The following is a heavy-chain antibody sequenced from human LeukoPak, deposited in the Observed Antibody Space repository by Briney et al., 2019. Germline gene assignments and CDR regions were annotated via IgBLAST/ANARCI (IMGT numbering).Heavy chain of an antibody. CDR1: GGSISSYY. CDR3: ARDYCSGGSCYWDY. Sequence: PSETLSLTCTVSGGSISSYYWSWIRQPPGKGLEWIGYIYYSGSTNYSPSLKSRVTISVDTSKNQFSLKLSSVTAADTAVYYCARDYCSGGSCYWDYWGQGTLVTASS. V-gene: IGHV4-59*01. D-gene: IGHD2-15*01. CDR2: IYYSGST. J-gene: IGHJ4*02.